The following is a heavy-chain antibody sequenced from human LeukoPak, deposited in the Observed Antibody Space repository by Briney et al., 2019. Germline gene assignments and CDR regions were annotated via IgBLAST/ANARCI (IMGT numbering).Heavy chain of an antibody. D-gene: IGHD2-2*01. CDR3: ARGYCSSTSCPKAYYFDY. CDR2: INSDGSST. V-gene: IGHV3-74*01. CDR1: GFTFSSYW. J-gene: IGHJ4*02. Sequence: GGSLRLSCVASGFTFSSYWMHWVRQAPGKGLVWVSRINSDGSSTSYADSVKGRFTISRDNAKNTLYLQMNSLRAEDTAVYYCARGYCSSTSCPKAYYFDYWGQGTLVTVSS.